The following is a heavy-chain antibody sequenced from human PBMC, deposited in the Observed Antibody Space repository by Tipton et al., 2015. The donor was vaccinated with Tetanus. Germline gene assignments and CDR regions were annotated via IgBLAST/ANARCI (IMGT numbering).Heavy chain of an antibody. Sequence: TLSLTCAVSGISIGSANYYWSWIRHHPRKGLEWIGYIYYRGSIHYNPSLQSRVFISLDTSANQFSLKLNSVTAADTAVYYCARGEAYGDYPAMYFFDNWGQGTLLTVSS. CDR2: IYYRGSI. D-gene: IGHD4-17*01. J-gene: IGHJ4*02. CDR1: GISIGSANYY. CDR3: ARGEAYGDYPAMYFFDN. V-gene: IGHV4-31*11.